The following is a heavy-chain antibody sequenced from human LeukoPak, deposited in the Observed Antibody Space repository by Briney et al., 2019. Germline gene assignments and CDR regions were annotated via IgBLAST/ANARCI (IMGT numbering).Heavy chain of an antibody. CDR1: GFNVSSNF. D-gene: IGHD1-26*01. CDR3: AREDAGGTYSFDY. J-gene: IGHJ4*02. V-gene: IGHV3-66*01. CDR2: IYTSGIT. Sequence: GGSLRLSCAVSGFNVSSNFMSWVRQAPGKGPEWVSVIYTSGITYYADSVRGRFTISRDNSKNTLYLQMDSLTAEDTAVYYCAREDAGGTYSFDYWGQGTPVTVSS.